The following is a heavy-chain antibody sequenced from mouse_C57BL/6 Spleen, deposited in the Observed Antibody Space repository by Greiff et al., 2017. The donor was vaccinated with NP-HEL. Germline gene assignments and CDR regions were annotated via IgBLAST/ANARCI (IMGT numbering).Heavy chain of an antibody. Sequence: QVQLQQPGAELVRPGSSVKLSCKASGYTFTSYWMHWVKQRPIQGLEWIGNIDPSDSDTHYNQKFKDKATLTVDKSSSTAYMQLSSLTSEDSAVDYCARGGNYDYWGQGTTLTVSS. J-gene: IGHJ2*01. D-gene: IGHD2-1*01. V-gene: IGHV1-52*01. CDR1: GYTFTSYW. CDR3: ARGGNYDY. CDR2: IDPSDSDT.